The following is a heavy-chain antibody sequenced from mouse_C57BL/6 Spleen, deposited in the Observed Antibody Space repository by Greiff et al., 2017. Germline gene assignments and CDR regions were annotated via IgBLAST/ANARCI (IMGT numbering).Heavy chain of an antibody. J-gene: IGHJ4*01. Sequence: VQLQQPGAELVRPGTSVKLSCKASGYTFTSYWMHWVKQRPGQGLEWIGVIDPSDSYTNYNQKFKGKATLTVDTSSSTAYMQLSSLTSEDSAVYYCARTGTRYYAMDYWGQGTSVTVSS. D-gene: IGHD4-1*01. V-gene: IGHV1-59*01. CDR2: IDPSDSYT. CDR3: ARTGTRYYAMDY. CDR1: GYTFTSYW.